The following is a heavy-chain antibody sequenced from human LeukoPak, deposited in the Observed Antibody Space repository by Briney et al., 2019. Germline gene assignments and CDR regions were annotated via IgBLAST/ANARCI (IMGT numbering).Heavy chain of an antibody. V-gene: IGHV3-64*01. J-gene: IGHJ4*02. CDR1: GFTFSSYA. Sequence: GGSLRLSCAASGFTFSSYAMHWVRQAPGKGLEYVSAISSNGGSTYYANSVKGRFTISRDNSKNTLYLQMGSLRAEDIAVYYCARGSIAAMDWGQGTLVTVSS. CDR3: ARGSIAAMD. D-gene: IGHD6-13*01. CDR2: ISSNGGST.